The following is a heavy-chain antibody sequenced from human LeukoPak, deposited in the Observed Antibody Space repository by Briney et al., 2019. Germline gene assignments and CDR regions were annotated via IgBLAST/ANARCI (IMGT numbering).Heavy chain of an antibody. CDR3: ARGYFGDYVLDT. D-gene: IGHD4-17*01. CDR1: GYRFRDHY. Sequence: ASVKVSCKAYGYRFRDHYIHWVRQAPGQGLEYLGWINPNSGGTNYAQKFQGRVTLTRDTSIDTAYIHLDNLTSDDTAVYFCARGYFGDYVLDTWGQGTLVTVSS. V-gene: IGHV1-2*02. CDR2: INPNSGGT. J-gene: IGHJ5*02.